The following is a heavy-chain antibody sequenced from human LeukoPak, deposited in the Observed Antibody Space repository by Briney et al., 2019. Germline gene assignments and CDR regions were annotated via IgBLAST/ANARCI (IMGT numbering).Heavy chain of an antibody. Sequence: GGSLRLSCAASGFTFSSCSMMWVRQAPGKGPEWVSSISSGSGYVYYADSVKGRFTISRDNAKNSLYLQMNSLRAEDTAVYYCASWAGYSSGWYEGGYYYYGMDVWGQGTTVTVSS. J-gene: IGHJ6*02. D-gene: IGHD6-19*01. CDR3: ASWAGYSSGWYEGGYYYYGMDV. CDR1: GFTFSSCS. CDR2: ISSGSGYV. V-gene: IGHV3-21*01.